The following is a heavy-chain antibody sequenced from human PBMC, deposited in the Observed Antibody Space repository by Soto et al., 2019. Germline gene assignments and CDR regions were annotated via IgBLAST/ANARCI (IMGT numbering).Heavy chain of an antibody. V-gene: IGHV1-24*01. CDR2: FDPEDGET. D-gene: IGHD6-19*01. Sequence: ASVNDSCNVSGYTLTELSMHCVRQAAGKGLEWMGGFDPEDGETIYAQKFQGRVTMTEDTSTDTAYMELSSLRSEDTAVYYCAIPKRRGGWPPWTYYFDYWGQGTLVTVSS. CDR3: AIPKRRGGWPPWTYYFDY. CDR1: GYTLTELS. J-gene: IGHJ4*02.